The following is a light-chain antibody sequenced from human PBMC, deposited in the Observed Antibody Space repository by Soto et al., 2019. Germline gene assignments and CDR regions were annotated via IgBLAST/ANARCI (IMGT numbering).Light chain of an antibody. Sequence: IQMTQSPSSLSASVGDRVTITCQATQDIRKYLNWYQQKPGKAPKLLIYDASSLETGVPSRFSGSGSGTDSTLTISSLQPEDFATYYCQQYDNLPLIFGQGTRLEIK. CDR3: QQYDNLPLI. CDR2: DAS. J-gene: IGKJ5*01. CDR1: QDIRKY. V-gene: IGKV1-33*01.